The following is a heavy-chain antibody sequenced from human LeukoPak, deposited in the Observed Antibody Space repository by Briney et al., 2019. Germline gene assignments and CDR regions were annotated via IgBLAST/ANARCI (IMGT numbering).Heavy chain of an antibody. J-gene: IGHJ5*02. CDR1: GGTFTSYA. Sequence: SVNVSHQASGGTFTSYAIIWVRQAPGQRLEWMGRIIPPFGTTNYVQKFQGSVTISADKSTNTSYLELNSLRSDDSAVYYCASSLIAAPRHFLDPWGQGTVHTVSS. D-gene: IGHD6-6*01. V-gene: IGHV1-69*06. CDR3: ASSLIAAPRHFLDP. CDR2: IIPPFGTT.